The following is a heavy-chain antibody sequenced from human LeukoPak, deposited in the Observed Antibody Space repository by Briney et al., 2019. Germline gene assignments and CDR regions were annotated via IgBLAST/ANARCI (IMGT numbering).Heavy chain of an antibody. D-gene: IGHD4-11*01. V-gene: IGHV1-2*02. Sequence: ASVKVSCKASGYSFTGYYIHWVRQAPGQGLEWMGWINPDSGDTEYSQRFQGRITLTSDTSVTTAYMELSSLRSEDTAVYYCARGDRHDYHHDYWGQGTLVTVSS. CDR1: GYSFTGYY. CDR2: INPDSGDT. J-gene: IGHJ4*02. CDR3: ARGDRHDYHHDY.